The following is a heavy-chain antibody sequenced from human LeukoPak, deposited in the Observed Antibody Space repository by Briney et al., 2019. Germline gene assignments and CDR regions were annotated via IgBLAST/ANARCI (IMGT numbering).Heavy chain of an antibody. CDR1: GFTFSDYY. J-gene: IGHJ5*02. Sequence: NTGGSLRLSCAASGFTFSDYYMTWIRQAPGKGLEWVSYISSSGTTIYYADSVQGRFTISRDNSKNTLYLQMNSLRAEDTAVYYCAKAFVENKGSSNWFDPWGQGTLVTVSS. V-gene: IGHV3-11*01. CDR2: ISSSGTTI. D-gene: IGHD2/OR15-2a*01. CDR3: AKAFVENKGSSNWFDP.